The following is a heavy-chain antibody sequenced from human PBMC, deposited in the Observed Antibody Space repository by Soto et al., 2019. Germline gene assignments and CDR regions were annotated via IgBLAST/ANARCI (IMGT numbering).Heavy chain of an antibody. CDR1: GGTFSSYA. V-gene: IGHV1-69*13. D-gene: IGHD5-12*01. CDR2: IIPIFGTA. J-gene: IGHJ4*02. Sequence: ASVKVSCKASGGTFSSYAISWVRQAPGQGLEWMGGIIPIFGTANYAQKFQGRVTITADESTSTAYMELSSLRSEDTAVYYCASNGRDGYNPLDYWGQGTLVTVSS. CDR3: ASNGRDGYNPLDY.